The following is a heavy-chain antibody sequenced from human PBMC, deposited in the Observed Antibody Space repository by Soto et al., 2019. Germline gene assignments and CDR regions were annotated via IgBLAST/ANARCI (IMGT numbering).Heavy chain of an antibody. Sequence: NPSETLSLTCTVSGVSISSYYWSWIRQPPGKGLEWIGYMYYSGSTNYNPSLKSRVTISVDTSKNQFSLNLSSVTAADTAVYYCARAAGAVAGRFDYWGQGTLVTVS. CDR3: ARAAGAVAGRFDY. V-gene: IGHV4-59*01. D-gene: IGHD6-19*01. CDR1: GVSISSYY. J-gene: IGHJ4*02. CDR2: MYYSGST.